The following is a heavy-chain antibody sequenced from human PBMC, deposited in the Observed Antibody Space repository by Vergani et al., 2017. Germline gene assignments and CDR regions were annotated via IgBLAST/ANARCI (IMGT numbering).Heavy chain of an antibody. J-gene: IGHJ3*01. CDR3: ARPVGPSAIADGYHV. D-gene: IGHD3-10*01. CDR1: GGSISSYY. V-gene: IGHV4-59*01. Sequence: QVQLQESGPGLVKPSETLSLTCTVSGGSISSYYWSWIRQPPGMGLEWIGYIYYSGSTNYNPSLKSRVTISVDTSKNQFSLKLSSVTAADTAVYYCARPVGPSAIADGYHVWGQGTMVTVS. CDR2: IYYSGST.